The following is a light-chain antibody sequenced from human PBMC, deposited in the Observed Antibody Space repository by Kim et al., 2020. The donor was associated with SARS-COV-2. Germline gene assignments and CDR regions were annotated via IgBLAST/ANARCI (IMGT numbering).Light chain of an antibody. CDR3: QAWDSSTAV. CDR1: KLGDKY. J-gene: IGLJ2*01. V-gene: IGLV3-1*01. CDR2: EDN. Sequence: SYELTQPPSVSVSPGQTASITCSGDKLGDKYACWYQHKPGQSPVLVIYEDNKRPSGIPERVSGSNSGNTATLTISGTQAMDEADYYCQAWDSSTAVFGGGTKLTVL.